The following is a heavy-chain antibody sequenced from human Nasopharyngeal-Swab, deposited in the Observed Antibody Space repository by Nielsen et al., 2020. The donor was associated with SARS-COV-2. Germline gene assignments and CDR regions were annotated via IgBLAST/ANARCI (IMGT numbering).Heavy chain of an antibody. CDR1: GFTFSSYG. Sequence: GESLKISCAASGFTFSSYGMHWVRQAPGKGLEWVAVVSYDGSNEYYADSVKGRFTISRDNAKNSLYLQMNSLRAEDTAVYYCARASGSSWDFDYWGQGTLVTVSS. J-gene: IGHJ4*02. CDR2: VSYDGSNE. CDR3: ARASGSSWDFDY. D-gene: IGHD6-13*01. V-gene: IGHV3-30*03.